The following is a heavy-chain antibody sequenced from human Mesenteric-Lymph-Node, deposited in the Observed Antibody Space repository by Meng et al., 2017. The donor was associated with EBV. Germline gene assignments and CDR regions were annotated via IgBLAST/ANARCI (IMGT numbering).Heavy chain of an antibody. V-gene: IGHV4-34*01. J-gene: IGHJ4*02. D-gene: IGHD2-2*02. CDR2: IDHSGSN. CDR3: ARVDYTKSLPFDY. Sequence: QVPLTQWGAGVLNPSEPLSLTCAVYGGSFNDYSWTWIRQPPGKGLEWIGEIDHSGSNNYNPSLKSRVTMAVDTSKNQFSLKLASVTAADTAVYYCARVDYTKSLPFDYWGRGTLVTVSS. CDR1: GGSFNDYS.